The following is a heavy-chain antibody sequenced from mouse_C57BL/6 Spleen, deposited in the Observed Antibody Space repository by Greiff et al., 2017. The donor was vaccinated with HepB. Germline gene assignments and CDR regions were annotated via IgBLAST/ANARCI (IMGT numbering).Heavy chain of an antibody. CDR3: ARSDGNYVYLYFDV. Sequence: QVQLQQPGTELVKPGASVKLSCKASGYTFTSYWMHWVKQRPGQGLEWIGNINPSNGGTNYNEKFKSKATLTVDKSSSTAYMQLSSLTSEDSAVYYCARSDGNYVYLYFDVWGTGTTVTVSS. V-gene: IGHV1-53*01. J-gene: IGHJ1*03. CDR2: INPSNGGT. D-gene: IGHD2-1*01. CDR1: GYTFTSYW.